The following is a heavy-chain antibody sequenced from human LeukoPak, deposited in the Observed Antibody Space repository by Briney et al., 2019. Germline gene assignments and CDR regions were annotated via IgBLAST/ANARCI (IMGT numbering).Heavy chain of an antibody. CDR1: GYTFTSYG. CDR3: ARDQPQLVLGPDDY. V-gene: IGHV1-18*01. CDR2: ISAYTGNT. D-gene: IGHD6-13*01. J-gene: IGHJ4*02. Sequence: GASVKVSFKASGYTFTSYGISWVRQAPGQGLEWMGWISAYTGNTNYAQKLQGRVTMTTDTSTSKAYMELRSLRSDDTAVYYCARDQPQLVLGPDDYWGQGTLVTVSS.